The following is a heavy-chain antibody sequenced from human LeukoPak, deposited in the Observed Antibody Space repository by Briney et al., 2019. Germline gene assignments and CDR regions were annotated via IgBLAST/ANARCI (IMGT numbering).Heavy chain of an antibody. CDR3: ARDRFEITNYYDSSGYYGY. Sequence: GASVTVSCKASGYTFTGYYMHWVRQAPGQGLEWMGWINPNSGGTNYAQKFQGRVTMTRDTSISTAYMELSRLRSDDTAVYYSARDRFEITNYYDSSGYYGYWGQGTLVTVSS. V-gene: IGHV1-2*02. CDR2: INPNSGGT. CDR1: GYTFTGYY. D-gene: IGHD3-22*01. J-gene: IGHJ4*02.